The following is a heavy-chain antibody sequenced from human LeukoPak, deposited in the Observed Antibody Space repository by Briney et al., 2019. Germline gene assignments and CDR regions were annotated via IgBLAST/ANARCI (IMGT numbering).Heavy chain of an antibody. J-gene: IGHJ3*02. CDR1: GFTVSSNY. Sequence: PGGSLRLSCAASGFTVSSNYMSWVRQAPGKGLEWVSVIYSGGSAYYADSVKGRFTISRDNSKNTLYLQMNSLRAEDTAVYYCARVDTAMDAFDIWGQGTMVTVSS. V-gene: IGHV3-53*01. CDR2: IYSGGSA. CDR3: ARVDTAMDAFDI. D-gene: IGHD5-18*01.